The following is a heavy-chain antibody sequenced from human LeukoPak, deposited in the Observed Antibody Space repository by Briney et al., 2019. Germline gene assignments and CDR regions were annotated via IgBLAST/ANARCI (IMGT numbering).Heavy chain of an antibody. J-gene: IGHJ4*02. Sequence: GGSLRLSCAASGFTFSSYGMHWVRQAPGKGLEWVAFIRYDGSNKYYADSVKGRFTISRDNSKNTLYLQMNSLRAEDTALYYCAKAPGYCSSTSCYAGWYFDYWGQGTLVTVSS. CDR1: GFTFSSYG. D-gene: IGHD2-2*01. CDR2: IRYDGSNK. V-gene: IGHV3-30*02. CDR3: AKAPGYCSSTSCYAGWYFDY.